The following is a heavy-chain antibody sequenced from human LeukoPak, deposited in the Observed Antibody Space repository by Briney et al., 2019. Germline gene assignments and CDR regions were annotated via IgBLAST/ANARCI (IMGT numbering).Heavy chain of an antibody. CDR3: ARDFRGNYSIDY. CDR1: GFTFSSYS. J-gene: IGHJ4*02. Sequence: GGPLRLSCAASGFTFSSYSMNWVRQAPGKGLEWVSSISSRSSYIYYADSVKGRFTISRDNAKNSLYLQMSSLRDEDTAVYYCARDFRGNYSIDYWGQGTLVTVSS. CDR2: ISSRSSYI. D-gene: IGHD1-26*01. V-gene: IGHV3-21*01.